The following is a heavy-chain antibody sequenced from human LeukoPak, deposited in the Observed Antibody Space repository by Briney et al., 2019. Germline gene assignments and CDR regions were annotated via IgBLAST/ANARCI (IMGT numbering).Heavy chain of an antibody. J-gene: IGHJ3*02. V-gene: IGHV4-4*02. Sequence: PSETLSLTCAVSGGSISSNNWWSWVRQPPGKGLEWIGEIYHSGSTNYNPSLKSRVTISVDKSKNQFSLKLSSVTAADTAVYYCARDNGPAVAARTNAFDIWGQGTMVTVSS. CDR1: GGSISSNNW. CDR2: IYHSGST. CDR3: ARDNGPAVAARTNAFDI. D-gene: IGHD6-6*01.